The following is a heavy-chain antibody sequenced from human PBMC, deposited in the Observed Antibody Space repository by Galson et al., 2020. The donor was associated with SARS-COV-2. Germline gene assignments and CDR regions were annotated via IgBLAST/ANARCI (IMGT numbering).Heavy chain of an antibody. V-gene: IGHV4-34*01. CDR1: GGSFSGYY. CDR3: AGAAAGASYYYGMDV. D-gene: IGHD6-13*01. J-gene: IGHJ6*02. Sequence: ETSETLSLTCAVYGGSFSGYYWSWIRQPPGKGLEWIGEINHSGSTNYNPSLKSRVTISLDTSKNQFSLKLSSVTAADTAVYYCAGAAAGASYYYGMDVWGQGTTVTVSS. CDR2: INHSGST.